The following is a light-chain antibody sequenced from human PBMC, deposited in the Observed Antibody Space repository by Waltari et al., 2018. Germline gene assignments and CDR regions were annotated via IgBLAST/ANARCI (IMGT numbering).Light chain of an antibody. CDR2: DVD. J-gene: IGLJ3*02. CDR1: SSDVGGYNY. CDR3: CSYAASVHWL. Sequence: QSALTQPRSVSGSPGQSVTISCTGTSSDVGGYNYVSWYQQHPGRAPKRIIFDVDKRPSGVPDRFFGSKSGNTASLTISGLQADDESDFYCCSYAASVHWLFGGGTKVTVL. V-gene: IGLV2-11*01.